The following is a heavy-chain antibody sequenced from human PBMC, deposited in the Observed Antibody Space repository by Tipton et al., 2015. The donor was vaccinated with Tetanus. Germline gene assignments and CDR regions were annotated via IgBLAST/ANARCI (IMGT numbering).Heavy chain of an antibody. V-gene: IGHV4-59*11. CDR2: IYYIGST. Sequence: TLSLTCSVSGGSISSHYWSWIRQPPGEGLEWIGYIYYIGSTNYNPSLKSRVTISVDTSKNQFSLKLSSVTAADTAVYYCARLIVGATTSEYFQHWGQGTLVTVSS. CDR3: ARLIVGATTSEYFQH. CDR1: GGSISSHY. J-gene: IGHJ1*01. D-gene: IGHD1-26*01.